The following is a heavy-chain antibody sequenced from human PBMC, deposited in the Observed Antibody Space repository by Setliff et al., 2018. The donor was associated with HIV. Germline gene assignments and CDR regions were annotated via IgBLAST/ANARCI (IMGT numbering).Heavy chain of an antibody. CDR2: IRYDGNYQ. D-gene: IGHD3-3*02. Sequence: GGSLRLSCVASGSTFNTHGLHWVRQAPGKGLEWVAFIRYDGNYQSYADSVKGRFTISRDNSKNILHLQMSSLRTEDTAVYYCAKEDVVKETRVTIREYYFAYWGQGALVTVSS. V-gene: IGHV3-30*02. CDR1: GSTFNTHG. J-gene: IGHJ4*02. CDR3: AKEDVVKETRVTIREYYFAY.